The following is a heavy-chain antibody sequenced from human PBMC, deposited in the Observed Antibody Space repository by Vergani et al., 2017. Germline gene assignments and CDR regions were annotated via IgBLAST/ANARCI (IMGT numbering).Heavy chain of an antibody. CDR1: GFTFSSYA. J-gene: IGHJ6*02. D-gene: IGHD5-24*01. Sequence: QVQLVESGGGVVQPGRSLRLSCAASGFTFSSYAMHWVRQAPGKGLEWVAVISYDGSNKYYADSVKGRFTISRDNSKNTLYLQMNSLRAEDTAVYYCAKDTGDVRDDYYDGMDVWGQ. CDR2: ISYDGSNK. CDR3: AKDTGDVRDDYYDGMDV. V-gene: IGHV3-30*04.